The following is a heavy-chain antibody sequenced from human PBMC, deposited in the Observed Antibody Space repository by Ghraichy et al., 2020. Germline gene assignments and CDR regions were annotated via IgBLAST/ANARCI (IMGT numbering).Heavy chain of an antibody. J-gene: IGHJ4*02. V-gene: IGHV3-74*01. CDR1: GFTFNTYW. CDR2: IDYEGGRP. Sequence: GGSLRLSCAVSGFTFNTYWMHWVRQVPGEGLVWVSRIDYEGGRPDYVDSVKGRFSISRDNTKNTLYLQMTSLRVEDTAVYYCARGWLEGAVTGVGLDFWGQGALVTVSS. CDR3: ARGWLEGAVTGVGLDF. D-gene: IGHD6-19*01.